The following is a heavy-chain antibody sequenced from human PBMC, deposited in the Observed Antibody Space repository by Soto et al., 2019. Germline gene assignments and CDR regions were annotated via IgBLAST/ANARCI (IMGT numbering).Heavy chain of an antibody. V-gene: IGHV1-18*01. CDR3: ARDPYSGSSYSDY. CDR1: GGTFSSYA. D-gene: IGHD1-26*01. J-gene: IGHJ4*02. CDR2: ISAINGKT. Sequence: ASVKVSCKASGGTFSSYAISWVRQAPGQGLEWMGWISAINGKTNYAQKLQGRVTMTTDTSTSTAYMELKSLRSDDTAVYYCARDPYSGSSYSDYWGQGTLVTVS.